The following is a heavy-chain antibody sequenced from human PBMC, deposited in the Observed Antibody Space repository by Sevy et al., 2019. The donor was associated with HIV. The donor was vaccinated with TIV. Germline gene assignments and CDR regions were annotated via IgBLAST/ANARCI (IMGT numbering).Heavy chain of an antibody. D-gene: IGHD3-16*01. CDR2: IKEDGNER. J-gene: IGHJ6*02. CDR1: GFTFSDSW. Sequence: LSLTCAASGFTFSDSWITWVRQAPGKGLEWVANIKEDGNERYYVDSVKGRFTLSRDNAKMSVYLELTSLRVEDSAIYYCARGRRNWGLGGLDVWGQGTTVTVSS. CDR3: ARGRRNWGLGGLDV. V-gene: IGHV3-7*01.